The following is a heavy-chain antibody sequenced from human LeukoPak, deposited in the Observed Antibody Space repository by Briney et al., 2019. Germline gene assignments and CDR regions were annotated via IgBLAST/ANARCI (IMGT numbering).Heavy chain of an antibody. D-gene: IGHD2-2*01. CDR3: ARAKFTPALYFQH. Sequence: GGSLRLSCAASGFTFSSYWMSWVRQAPGKGLEWVANIKQDGSEKYYVDSVKGRFTISRDNAKNSLYLQMNSLRAEDTAVYYCARAKFTPALYFQHWGQGTLVTVSS. V-gene: IGHV3-7*01. J-gene: IGHJ1*01. CDR2: IKQDGSEK. CDR1: GFTFSSYW.